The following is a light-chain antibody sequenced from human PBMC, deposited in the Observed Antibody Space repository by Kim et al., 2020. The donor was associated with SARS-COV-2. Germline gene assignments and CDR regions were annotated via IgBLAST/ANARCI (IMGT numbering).Light chain of an antibody. V-gene: IGKV3-11*01. Sequence: EIVLTQSPATLSLSPGERATLSCRASQSVSSYLAWYQQKPGQAPRLLIYDASNRATGIPARFCGSGSGTDFTLTISSLEPEDFAVYYCQQRSNWPRTFGGGTKVDIK. J-gene: IGKJ4*01. CDR1: QSVSSY. CDR3: QQRSNWPRT. CDR2: DAS.